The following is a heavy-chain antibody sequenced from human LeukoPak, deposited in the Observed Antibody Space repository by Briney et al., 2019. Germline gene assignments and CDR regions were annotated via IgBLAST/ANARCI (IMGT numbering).Heavy chain of an antibody. J-gene: IGHJ5*02. CDR1: GYTFTGYY. V-gene: IGHV1-2*02. D-gene: IGHD3-16*01. CDR2: INPNSGGT. CDR3: ARASFWESPINWFAP. Sequence: GASVKVSCKASGYTFTGYYMHWVRQAPGQGLEWMAWINPNSGGTNYAQKFQGRVTITADESTSTAYMELSSLRSEDTAVYYCARASFWESPINWFAPWGQGTLVTVSS.